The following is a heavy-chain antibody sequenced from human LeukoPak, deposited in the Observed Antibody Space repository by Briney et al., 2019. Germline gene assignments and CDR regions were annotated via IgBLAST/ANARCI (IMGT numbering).Heavy chain of an antibody. V-gene: IGHV4-38-2*01. CDR1: GYSISSXYY. J-gene: IGHJ4*02. CDR2: XXXXXXX. Sequence: SETLSXTCXVSGYSISSXYYXXXXXQPXXXXXXXXXXXXXXXXXXXXXSLXXXXXXXXXTSKNQFSLRLSSVTAADTAVYYCAXQGPTVVTHFDTWGQGTLVTVSS. D-gene: IGHD4-23*01. CDR3: AXQGPTVVTHFDT.